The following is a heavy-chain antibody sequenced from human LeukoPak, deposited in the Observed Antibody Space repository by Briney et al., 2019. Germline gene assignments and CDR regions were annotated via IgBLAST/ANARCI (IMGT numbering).Heavy chain of an antibody. CDR3: ARDGPRAGYSYGYEYYFDY. CDR2: ISGSGGST. CDR1: GFTFSSYA. Sequence: GGSLRLSCAASGFTFSSYAMSWVRQAPGKGLEWVSAISGSGGSTYYADSVKGRFTISRDNSKNTLYLQMNSLRAEDTAVYYCARDGPRAGYSYGYEYYFDYWGQGTLVTVSS. D-gene: IGHD5-18*01. V-gene: IGHV3-23*01. J-gene: IGHJ4*02.